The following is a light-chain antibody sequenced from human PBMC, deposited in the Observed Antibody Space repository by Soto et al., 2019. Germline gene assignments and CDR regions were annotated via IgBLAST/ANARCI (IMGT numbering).Light chain of an antibody. V-gene: IGLV2-14*01. CDR3: LSHTGSRTL. J-gene: IGLJ3*02. CDR2: EVT. CDR1: SSDVGDYNY. Sequence: QSVLTQPASVSGSPGQSITISCTGASSDVGDYNYVSLYQEHPGQVPKLIIFEVTTRPSGVSDRFSGSRSGNTASLTISGLQAEDEADYYCLSHTGSRTLFGGGTKLTVL.